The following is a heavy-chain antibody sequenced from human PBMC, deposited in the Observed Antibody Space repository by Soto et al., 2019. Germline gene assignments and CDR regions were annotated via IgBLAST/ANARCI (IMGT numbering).Heavy chain of an antibody. Sequence: GESLKISCKGSGYSFTSYWIGWVRQMPRKGLEWMGIIYPGDSDTRYSPSFQGQVTISADKSISTAYLQWSSLKASDTAMYYCARQLGGNYDFWSGYSDYWGQGTLVTVSS. V-gene: IGHV5-51*01. CDR2: IYPGDSDT. CDR1: GYSFTSYW. J-gene: IGHJ4*02. D-gene: IGHD3-3*01. CDR3: ARQLGGNYDFWSGYSDY.